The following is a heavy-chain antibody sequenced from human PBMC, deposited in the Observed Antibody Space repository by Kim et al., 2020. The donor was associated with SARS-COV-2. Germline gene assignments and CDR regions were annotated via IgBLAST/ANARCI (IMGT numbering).Heavy chain of an antibody. CDR2: IYSGGST. CDR3: ASGYSSGWSPFDY. Sequence: GGSLRLSCAASGFTVSSNYMSWVRQAPGKGLEWVSVIYSGGSTHYADSVKGRFTISRDNSKNTLYLQMNSLRAEDTAVYYCASGYSSGWSPFDYWGQGTLVTVSS. V-gene: IGHV3-66*01. J-gene: IGHJ4*02. D-gene: IGHD6-19*01. CDR1: GFTVSSNY.